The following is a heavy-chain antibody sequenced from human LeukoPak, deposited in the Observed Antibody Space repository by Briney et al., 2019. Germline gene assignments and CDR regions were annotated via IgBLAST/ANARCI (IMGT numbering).Heavy chain of an antibody. Sequence: SVKVSCKASGGTFSRYAISWVRQAPGQGLEWMGGIIPISGTTNYAQKFQGRVTITADESTSTAYMELSSLRSEDTAMYYCATYCSSANCYIWGYYFDSWGQGTLVTVSS. CDR1: GGTFSRYA. CDR2: IIPISGTT. D-gene: IGHD2-2*01. CDR3: ATYCSSANCYIWGYYFDS. V-gene: IGHV1-69*13. J-gene: IGHJ4*02.